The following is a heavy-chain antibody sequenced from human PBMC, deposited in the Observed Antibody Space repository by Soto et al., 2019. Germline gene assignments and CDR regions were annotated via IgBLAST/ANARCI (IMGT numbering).Heavy chain of an antibody. Sequence: QVQLVESGGGLVKPGGSLRLSCAASRFTFSDYYMSWIRQAPGKGLEWISSISSNSGALFYADSVKGRFTISRDNAKNSLYLQMSRLRAAATDVYYCARMFSRYDPLYYFDSWGQGTLVTVSS. D-gene: IGHD1-1*01. CDR1: RFTFSDYY. CDR2: ISSNSGAL. J-gene: IGHJ4*02. V-gene: IGHV3-11*01. CDR3: ARMFSRYDPLYYFDS.